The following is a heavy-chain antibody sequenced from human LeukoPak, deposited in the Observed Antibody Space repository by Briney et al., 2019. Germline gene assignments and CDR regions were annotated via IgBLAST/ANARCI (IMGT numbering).Heavy chain of an antibody. CDR1: GYIFTTYG. Sequence: ASVKVSCKASGYIFTTYGVSWVRQAPGQGLEWMGWISAYNGDTMYVQKLQGKLTMTTDTSTNTAYMELRSLRSDDTAVYYCARDHSSSGQLFDYWGQGTPVTVSS. D-gene: IGHD6-13*01. CDR3: ARDHSSSGQLFDY. CDR2: ISAYNGDT. J-gene: IGHJ4*02. V-gene: IGHV1-18*01.